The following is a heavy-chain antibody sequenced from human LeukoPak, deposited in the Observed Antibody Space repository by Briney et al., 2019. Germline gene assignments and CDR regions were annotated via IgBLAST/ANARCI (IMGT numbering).Heavy chain of an antibody. CDR2: ISASGGDT. CDR1: GFSFSTYS. Sequence: PGGSLRLSCAASGFSFSTYSFSWVRQAPGKGLEWVSGISASGGDTFYADSVKGRFTISRDNSKNTLSLQMNSLRVEDTAIYYCAKDVRRCNGACTWGQGTLVTVSS. D-gene: IGHD2-8*01. J-gene: IGHJ5*02. CDR3: AKDVRRCNGACT. V-gene: IGHV3-23*01.